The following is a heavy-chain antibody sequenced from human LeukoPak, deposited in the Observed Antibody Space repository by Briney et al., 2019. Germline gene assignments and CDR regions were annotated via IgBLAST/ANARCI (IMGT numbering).Heavy chain of an antibody. V-gene: IGHV3-30*04. CDR2: ISPAENKN. J-gene: IGHJ4*02. CDR3: ARAPNNAWHNFDC. D-gene: IGHD1/OR15-1a*01. Sequence: PGGSLRLSCAASGFTFSAYVMHWVRQAPGKGLEWLAVISPAENKNNHADSAKGRFTISRDNSKDTLYLQMNSLRPEDTAVYYCARAPNNAWHNFDCWGQGTLVTVSS. CDR1: GFTFSAYV.